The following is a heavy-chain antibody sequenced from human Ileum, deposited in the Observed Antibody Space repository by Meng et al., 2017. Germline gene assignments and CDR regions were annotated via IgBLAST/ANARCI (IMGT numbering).Heavy chain of an antibody. CDR1: GFTFSTYA. D-gene: IGHD6-19*01. V-gene: IGHV3-23*01. Sequence: GESLKISCAASGFTFSTYAMTWVRQAPGKGLEWVSAITSDDYSTYYADSVKGRCTISRDNFKNTLYLQMNSLRAEDTAVYYCAIFDAVAGDYYHYGMDVWGQGTSVTVSS. CDR3: AIFDAVAGDYYHYGMDV. J-gene: IGHJ6*02. CDR2: ITSDDYST.